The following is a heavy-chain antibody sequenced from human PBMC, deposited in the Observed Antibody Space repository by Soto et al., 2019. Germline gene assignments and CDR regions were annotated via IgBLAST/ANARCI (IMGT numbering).Heavy chain of an antibody. CDR3: ARGRTIQLWLLPGY. J-gene: IGHJ4*02. D-gene: IGHD5-18*01. CDR1: GYTFTSYA. V-gene: IGHV1-3*01. CDR2: INAGNGNT. Sequence: ASVKVSCKASGYTFTSYAMHWVRQAPGQRLEWMGWINAGNGNTKYSQKFQGRVTITRDTSASTAYMELSSLRSEDTAVYYCARGRTIQLWLLPGYWGQGTLVTVSS.